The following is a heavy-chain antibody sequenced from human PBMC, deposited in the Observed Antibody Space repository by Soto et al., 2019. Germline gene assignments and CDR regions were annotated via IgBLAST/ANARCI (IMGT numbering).Heavy chain of an antibody. Sequence: QVQLQESGPGLVKPSETLSLTCTVSGGSISSYYWSWIRQPPGKGLEWIGYIYYSGTTNYNPSLKSRLTISVDTSKNQFSLKLTSVTAADTAVYYCARLAVAGSEIDYWGQGTLVTVSS. J-gene: IGHJ4*02. V-gene: IGHV4-59*01. CDR1: GGSISSYY. D-gene: IGHD6-19*01. CDR3: ARLAVAGSEIDY. CDR2: IYYSGTT.